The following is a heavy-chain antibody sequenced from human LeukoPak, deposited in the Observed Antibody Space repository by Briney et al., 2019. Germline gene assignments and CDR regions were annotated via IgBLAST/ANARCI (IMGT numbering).Heavy chain of an antibody. CDR1: GFTFSSYG. D-gene: IGHD2-8*01. J-gene: IGHJ6*03. Sequence: GGSLRLSCAASGFTFSSYGMHWVRQAPGKGLEWVAVISYDGSNKYYADSVKGRFTISRDNSKNTLYLQMNSLRAEDTAVYYCANGYCTNGVCYPYYYYYMDVWGKGTTVTVSS. V-gene: IGHV3-30*18. CDR3: ANGYCTNGVCYPYYYYYMDV. CDR2: ISYDGSNK.